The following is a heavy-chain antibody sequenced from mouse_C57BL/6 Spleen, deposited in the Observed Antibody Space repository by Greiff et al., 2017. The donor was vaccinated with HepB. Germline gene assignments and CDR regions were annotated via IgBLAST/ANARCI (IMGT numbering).Heavy chain of an antibody. CDR1: GYAFSSSW. CDR3: ARIYGSSHWYFDV. CDR2: IYPGDGDT. Sequence: QVQLQQSGPELVKPGASVKISCKASGYAFSSSWMNWVKQRPGKGLEWIGRIYPGDGDTNYNGKFKGKATLTADKSSSTAYMQLSSLTSEDSAVYCCARIYGSSHWYFDVWGTGTTVTVSS. D-gene: IGHD1-1*01. V-gene: IGHV1-82*01. J-gene: IGHJ1*03.